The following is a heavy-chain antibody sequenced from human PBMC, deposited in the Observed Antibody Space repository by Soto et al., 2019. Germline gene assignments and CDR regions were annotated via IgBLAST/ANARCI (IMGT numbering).Heavy chain of an antibody. CDR3: ATTEYSSGWLYYYGMDV. CDR1: GFTFSSYA. J-gene: IGHJ6*02. V-gene: IGHV3-30-3*01. Sequence: QVQLVESGGGVVQPGRSLRLSCAASGFTFSSYAMHWVRQAPGKGLEWVAVISYDGSNKYYADSVKGRFTISRDNSKNTLYLQMNSLRAEDTAVYYCATTEYSSGWLYYYGMDVWGQGTTVTVSS. D-gene: IGHD6-19*01. CDR2: ISYDGSNK.